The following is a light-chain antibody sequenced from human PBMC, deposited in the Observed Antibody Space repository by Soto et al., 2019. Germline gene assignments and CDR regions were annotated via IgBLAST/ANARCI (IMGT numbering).Light chain of an antibody. J-gene: IGLJ2*01. Sequence: QPVLTQPASVSGSPGQSITISCTGTSSDVGGYNYVSWYQQHPGKAPKLMIYDVSNRPSGVSNRFSGSRSGNTASLTISGLQAEDEAHYYCSSYTGSTTLVIFGGGTKVTVL. CDR3: SSYTGSTTLVI. V-gene: IGLV2-14*03. CDR2: DVS. CDR1: SSDVGGYNY.